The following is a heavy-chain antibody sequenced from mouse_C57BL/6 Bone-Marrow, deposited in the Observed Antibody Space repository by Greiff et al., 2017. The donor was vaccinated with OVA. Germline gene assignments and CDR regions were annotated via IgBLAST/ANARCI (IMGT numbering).Heavy chain of an antibody. CDR3: ARGPITTVVATGYFDV. V-gene: IGHV1-9*01. Sequence: QVQLQQSGAELMKPGASVKLSCKATGYTFTGYWIEWVKQRPGHGLEWIGEILPGSGSTNYNEKFKGKATFTADTSSNTAYMQLSSLTTEDSAIYYCARGPITTVVATGYFDVWGTGTTVTVSS. D-gene: IGHD1-1*01. CDR1: GYTFTGYW. J-gene: IGHJ1*03. CDR2: ILPGSGST.